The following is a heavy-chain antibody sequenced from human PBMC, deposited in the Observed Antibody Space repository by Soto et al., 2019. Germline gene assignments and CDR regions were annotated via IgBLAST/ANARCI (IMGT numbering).Heavy chain of an antibody. CDR2: INHSGST. CDR1: GGFFSGYY. Sequence: SETLSLTCAVYGGFFSGYYWSWIRQPPGKGLEWIGEINHSGSTNYNPSLKSRVTISVDTSKNQFSLKLSSVTAADTAVYYCASVRVVWGSYHYNLFDLWGQGTLVTVSS. V-gene: IGHV4-34*01. D-gene: IGHD3-16*02. CDR3: ASVRVVWGSYHYNLFDL. J-gene: IGHJ5*02.